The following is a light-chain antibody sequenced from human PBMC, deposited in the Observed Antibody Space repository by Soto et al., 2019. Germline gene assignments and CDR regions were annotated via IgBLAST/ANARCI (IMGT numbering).Light chain of an antibody. V-gene: IGKV1-39*01. CDR2: AAS. CDR3: QQSYSIPYT. CDR1: QSISSY. J-gene: IGKJ2*01. Sequence: DIQMTQSPSSLSASVGDRVTITCRASQSISSYLNWYQQKPGKAPKLLIYAASSLQSGVPSRFSGSGSATDFTLNISSLQPEDFSTYHCQQSYSIPYTFGQGTKLEIK.